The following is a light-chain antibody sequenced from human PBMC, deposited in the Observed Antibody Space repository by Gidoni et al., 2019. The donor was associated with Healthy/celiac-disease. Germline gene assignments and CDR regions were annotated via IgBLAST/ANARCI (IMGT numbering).Light chain of an antibody. V-gene: IGLV1-44*01. CDR3: AAWDDSLNGHWV. J-gene: IGLJ3*02. Sequence: QSVLTQPPSASGTPGQRVTISCSGSSSNIGSNTVNWYQQLPGTAPKLLISSNNQRPSGVPDRFSGSKSGTSAPLAISGLQSEDEADYYCAAWDDSLNGHWVFGGGTKLTVL. CDR2: SNN. CDR1: SSNIGSNT.